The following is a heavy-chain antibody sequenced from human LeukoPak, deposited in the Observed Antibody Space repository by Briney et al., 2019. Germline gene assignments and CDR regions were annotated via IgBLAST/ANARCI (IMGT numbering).Heavy chain of an antibody. V-gene: IGHV3-13*01. CDR2: IGTDGDT. CDR3: ARRYYYDSSHYYSTYYYYMDV. J-gene: IGHJ6*03. Sequence: GGSLRLSCAASGFTFSSYDMHWVRQATGKGLEWVSAIGTDGDTFYPGSVKGRFTISRDNAENSLYLQMNSLRAEDTAVYYCARRYYYDSSHYYSTYYYYMDVWGKGTTVTISS. CDR1: GFTFSSYD. D-gene: IGHD3-22*01.